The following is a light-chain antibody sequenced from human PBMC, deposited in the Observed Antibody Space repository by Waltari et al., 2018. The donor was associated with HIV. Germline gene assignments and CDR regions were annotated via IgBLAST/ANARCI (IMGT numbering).Light chain of an antibody. CDR1: SSAVGGYNY. Sequence: QSALTQPASVSGSPGQSITISCTGTSSAVGGYNYVSWYQQHPGKAPKLVIYEVSNRPSGGSNRFSGSKSGNTASLTISGLQAEDEADYYCSSYTSSSSYVFGTGTKVTVL. CDR3: SSYTSSSSYV. V-gene: IGLV2-14*01. CDR2: EVS. J-gene: IGLJ1*01.